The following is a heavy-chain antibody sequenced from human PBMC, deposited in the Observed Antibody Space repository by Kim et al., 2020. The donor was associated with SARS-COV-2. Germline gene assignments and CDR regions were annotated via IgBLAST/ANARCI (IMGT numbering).Heavy chain of an antibody. CDR3: ARGEQWLIKN. V-gene: IGHV3-43*02. CDR1: GFTFDDYA. J-gene: IGHJ4*02. Sequence: GGSLRLSCAASGFTFDDYAIHWVRQVPGKGLEWVSLISRDGGEIKYADSVKGRFTISRDNSKKSVHLQMNSLRSEVTALYYCARGEQWLIKNWGQGTQVTVSS. CDR2: ISRDGGEI. D-gene: IGHD6-19*01.